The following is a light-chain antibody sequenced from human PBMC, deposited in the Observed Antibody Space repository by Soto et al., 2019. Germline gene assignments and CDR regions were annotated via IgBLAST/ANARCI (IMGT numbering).Light chain of an antibody. CDR2: AAS. Sequence: AIQMTQSPSSLSASVGDRVTITCRASQGIRNDLGWYQQKPGKAPKLLIYAASSLQSGVPSRFSGSGSGTXXXLXIXSXQPEDFATYYCLQDYNYPWTFGQGTKVEIK. CDR1: QGIRND. CDR3: LQDYNYPWT. J-gene: IGKJ1*01. V-gene: IGKV1-6*01.